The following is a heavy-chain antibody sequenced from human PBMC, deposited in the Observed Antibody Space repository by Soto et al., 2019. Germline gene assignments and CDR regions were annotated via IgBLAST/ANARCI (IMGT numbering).Heavy chain of an antibody. CDR3: AKEGLAGYYYCGMDV. V-gene: IGHV3-30*18. CDR2: ISYDGSNK. D-gene: IGHD6-19*01. Sequence: GGSLRLSCAASGFTFSSYGMHWVRQAPGKGLEWVAVISYDGSNKYYADSVKGRFTISRDNSKNTLYLQMNSLRAEDTAVYYCAKEGLAGYYYCGMDVWGQGTTVTVSS. CDR1: GFTFSSYG. J-gene: IGHJ6*02.